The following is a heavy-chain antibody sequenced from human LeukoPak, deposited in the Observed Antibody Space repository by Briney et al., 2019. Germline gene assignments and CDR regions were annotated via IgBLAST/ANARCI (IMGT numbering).Heavy chain of an antibody. Sequence: SETLSLTCAVYGGSFSGYYWSWIRQPPGKGLEWIGEINHSGSTNYNPSLKSRVTISVDTSKNQFSLKLSSVTAADTAVYYCARVNSDYWPYYFDYWGQGTLVTVSS. J-gene: IGHJ4*02. CDR1: GGSFSGYY. CDR3: ARVNSDYWPYYFDY. D-gene: IGHD5-12*01. V-gene: IGHV4-34*01. CDR2: INHSGST.